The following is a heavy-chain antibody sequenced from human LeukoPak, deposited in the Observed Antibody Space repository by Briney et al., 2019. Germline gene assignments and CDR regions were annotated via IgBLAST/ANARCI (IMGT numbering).Heavy chain of an antibody. CDR3: ARVRDGRITMVRGVRKGNYDFDY. D-gene: IGHD3-10*01. J-gene: IGHJ4*02. CDR2: MNPISGNT. CDR1: GYTFTSYD. V-gene: IGHV1-8*01. Sequence: ASVKVSCKASGYTFTSYDINWVRQATGEGVEWMGWMNPISGNTGYAQKFRGRVTMTRNTSISTAYMERRDLRSEDTAVYYCARVRDGRITMVRGVRKGNYDFDYWGQGTLVTVSS.